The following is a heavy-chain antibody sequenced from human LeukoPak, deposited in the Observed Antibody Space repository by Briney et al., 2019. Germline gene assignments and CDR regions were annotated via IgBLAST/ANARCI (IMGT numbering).Heavy chain of an antibody. D-gene: IGHD3-10*02. CDR3: AELGITMIGGV. CDR2: ISSSGSSI. J-gene: IGHJ6*04. V-gene: IGHV3-48*03. Sequence: GGSLRLSCAASGYTFSSYEMNWVRQAPGKGLEWVSYISSSGSSIYYADSVKGRFTISRDNAKNSLYLQMNSLRAEDTAVYYCAELGITMIGGVWGKGTTVTISS. CDR1: GYTFSSYE.